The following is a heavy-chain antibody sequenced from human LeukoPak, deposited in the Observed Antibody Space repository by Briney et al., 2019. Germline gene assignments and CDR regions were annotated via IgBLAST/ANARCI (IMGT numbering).Heavy chain of an antibody. D-gene: IGHD3-22*01. J-gene: IGHJ4*02. CDR1: RFTFSSYW. Sequence: PGGSLRLSCAASRFTFSSYWMSWVRQAPGKGLEWVANIKQDGSEKYYVDSVKGRFTISRDNAKNSLYLQMNSLRAEDTAVYYCARFGYYYPYFDYWGQGTLVTVSS. V-gene: IGHV3-7*01. CDR2: IKQDGSEK. CDR3: ARFGYYYPYFDY.